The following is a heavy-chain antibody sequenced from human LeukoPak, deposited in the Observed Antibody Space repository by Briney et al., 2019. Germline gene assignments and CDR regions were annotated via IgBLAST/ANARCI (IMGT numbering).Heavy chain of an antibody. D-gene: IGHD6-19*01. Sequence: GGSLRLSCEASGFTFSSYGMTWVRQAPGKGLVWVSRINTDGGSTSYAVSVKGRFTISRDNAKNTLYLQMDSLRAEDTAVYYCARATSGWYYFDYWGQGTLVTVSS. CDR3: ARATSGWYYFDY. CDR1: GFTFSSYG. CDR2: INTDGGST. J-gene: IGHJ4*02. V-gene: IGHV3-74*01.